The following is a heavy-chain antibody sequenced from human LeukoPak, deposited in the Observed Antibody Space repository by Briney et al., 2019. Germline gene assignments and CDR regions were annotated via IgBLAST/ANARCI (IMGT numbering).Heavy chain of an antibody. V-gene: IGHV3-15*01. CDR1: GFTFSNAW. CDR3: TTDPGCSSTSCYLGPFDY. CDR2: IKSKTDGGTT. Sequence: GGSLRLSCAASGFTFSNAWMSWVRQAPGKGLEWVGRIKSKTDGGTTDYAAPVKGRFTISRDDSKNTLYLQMNSLKTEDTAVYYCTTDPGCSSTSCYLGPFDYWGQGTLVTVSS. D-gene: IGHD2-2*01. J-gene: IGHJ4*02.